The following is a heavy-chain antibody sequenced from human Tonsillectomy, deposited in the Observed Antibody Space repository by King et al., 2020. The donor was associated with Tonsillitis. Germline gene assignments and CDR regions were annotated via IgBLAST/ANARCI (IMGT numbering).Heavy chain of an antibody. CDR2: IYSGGST. CDR3: ARGGYVLCYGMDV. V-gene: IGHV3-53*01. J-gene: IGHJ6*02. D-gene: IGHD2-15*01. Sequence: VQLVESGGGLIQPGGSLRLSCAASGITVSSNFMSWVRQAPGKGLEWVSIIYSGGSTYYADSVKGRFTISRDNSKNTLYLQMNSLRAEDTAVYYCARGGYVLCYGMDVWGQGTTVTVSS. CDR1: GITVSSNF.